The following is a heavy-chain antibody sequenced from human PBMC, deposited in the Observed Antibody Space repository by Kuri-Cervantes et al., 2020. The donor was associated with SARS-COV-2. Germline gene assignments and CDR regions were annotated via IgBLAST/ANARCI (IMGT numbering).Heavy chain of an antibody. D-gene: IGHD2-21*02. Sequence: SVKVSCKASGGTFISSSITWVRQAPGQGLEWMGRINLMFDSANYAQKVQGRVTITADKSTRTTYMELSSLTSEDTAVYYCARVHCISVCCFSAYPLDVWGQGTTVTVSS. V-gene: IGHV1-69*08. J-gene: IGHJ6*02. CDR3: ARVHCISVCCFSAYPLDV. CDR1: GGTFISSS. CDR2: INLMFDSA.